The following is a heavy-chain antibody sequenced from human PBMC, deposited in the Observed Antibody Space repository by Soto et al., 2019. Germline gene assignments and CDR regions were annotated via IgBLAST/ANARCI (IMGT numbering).Heavy chain of an antibody. CDR3: VKDGSSGWPYYYGMDV. Sequence: QVQLVESGGGGVQPGRSLRLSCAASGFTFSSYGMHWVRQAPGKGLEWVAVISYDGRNKYYADSVKGRFTISRDNYKNTLYLQMSSLRPEDTAVYYCVKDGSSGWPYYYGMDVWGQGTTVTVSS. D-gene: IGHD6-19*01. V-gene: IGHV3-30*18. CDR2: ISYDGRNK. J-gene: IGHJ6*02. CDR1: GFTFSSYG.